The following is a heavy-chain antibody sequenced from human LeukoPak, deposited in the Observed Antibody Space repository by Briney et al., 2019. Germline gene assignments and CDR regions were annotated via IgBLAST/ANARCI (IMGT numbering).Heavy chain of an antibody. V-gene: IGHV1-2*02. CDR1: GYTFTGYY. CDR3: ARSSGWYPTYYFDY. D-gene: IGHD6-19*01. CDR2: INPNSGGT. J-gene: IGHJ4*02. Sequence: ASVKVSCKASGYTFTGYYMLLLRQAPGHGREWIGWINPNSGGTNYAQKFQGRVTMTRDTYINTAYMELSRLRSDDTAVYYWARSSGWYPTYYFDYWGQGTLVTVSS.